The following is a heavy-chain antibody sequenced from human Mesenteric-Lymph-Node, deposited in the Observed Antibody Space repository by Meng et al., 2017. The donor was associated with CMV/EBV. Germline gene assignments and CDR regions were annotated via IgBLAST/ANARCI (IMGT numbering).Heavy chain of an antibody. CDR3: AGIGGTTPLGY. CDR2: IYHSGST. CDR1: GGSISSNYW. V-gene: IGHV4-4*02. J-gene: IGHJ4*02. D-gene: IGHD2-15*01. Sequence: TAAVSGGSISSNYWWSWVRQPPGKGLEWIGEIYHSGSTNYNPSLKSRVTISVDKSKNQFSLKLTSVTAADTAVYYCAGIGGTTPLGYWGQGTLVTVSS.